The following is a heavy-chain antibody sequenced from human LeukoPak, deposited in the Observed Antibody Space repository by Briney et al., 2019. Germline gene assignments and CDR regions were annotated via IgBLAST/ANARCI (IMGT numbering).Heavy chain of an antibody. CDR1: GFTFSSYA. CDR2: ISGSGGST. J-gene: IGHJ6*03. V-gene: IGHV3-23*01. CDR3: AKDPMAYYYYYMDV. D-gene: IGHD3-10*01. Sequence: PGGSLRLSCAASGFTFSSYAMSWVRQAPGKGLEWVSAISGSGGSTYYADSVKGRFTISRDNSKNTLYLQMNNLRAEDTAVYYCAKDPMAYYYYYMDVWGKGTTVTVSS.